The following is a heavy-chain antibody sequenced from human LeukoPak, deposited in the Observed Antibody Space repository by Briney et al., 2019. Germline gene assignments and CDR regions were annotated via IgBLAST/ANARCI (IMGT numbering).Heavy chain of an antibody. CDR1: GYTFTAYY. CDR2: INPNSGDT. CDR3: ARGGGTYYFDSSGYGDY. D-gene: IGHD3-22*01. V-gene: IGHV1-2*06. J-gene: IGHJ4*02. Sequence: ASVKVSCKASGYTFTAYYMHWVRQAPGQGLEWMGRINPNSGDTNYAQKLQGRVTMTTDTSTSTAYMELRSLRSDDTAVYYCARGGGTYYFDSSGYGDYWGQGSLVTVSS.